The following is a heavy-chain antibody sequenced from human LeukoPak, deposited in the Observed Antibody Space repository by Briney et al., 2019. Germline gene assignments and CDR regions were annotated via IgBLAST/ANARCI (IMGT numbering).Heavy chain of an antibody. Sequence: ASVKVSCKASGGTFSSYAISWVRQAPGQGLEWMGGIIPIFGTANYAQKFQGRVTITTDESTSTAYMELSSLRAEDTAVYYCAKAGKDAFDIWGQGTMVTVSS. V-gene: IGHV1-69*05. J-gene: IGHJ3*02. CDR1: GGTFSSYA. CDR3: AKAGKDAFDI. CDR2: IIPIFGTA.